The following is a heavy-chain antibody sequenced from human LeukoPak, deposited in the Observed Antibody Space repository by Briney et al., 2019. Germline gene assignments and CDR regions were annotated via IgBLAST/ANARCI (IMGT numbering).Heavy chain of an antibody. J-gene: IGHJ6*02. CDR2: ISGSAITT. V-gene: IGHV3-23*01. Sequence: PGGSLRLSCAASGFNFITRAMTWVRQTPGKGLEWVASISGSAITTHYADSVKGRFTISRDNSKNTLYLQMNSLRAEDTAVYYCARDPGYSYGSYYGMDVWAKGPRSPSP. CDR1: GFNFITRA. D-gene: IGHD5-18*01. CDR3: ARDPGYSYGSYYGMDV.